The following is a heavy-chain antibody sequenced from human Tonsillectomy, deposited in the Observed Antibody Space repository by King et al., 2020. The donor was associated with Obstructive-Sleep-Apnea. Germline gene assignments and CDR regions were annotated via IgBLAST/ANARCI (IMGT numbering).Heavy chain of an antibody. CDR2: ISNSGGTI. V-gene: IGHV3-11*01. CDR1: GFTFSDYY. D-gene: IGHD6-13*01. CDR3: ARGDSSSWYPNFDY. J-gene: IGHJ4*02. Sequence: QLVQSGGGLVKPGGSLRLSCAASGFTFSDYYMSWIRQAPGKGLEWVSYISNSGGTIYYADSVKGRFTISRDNAKNSLYLQMNSLRAEDTAVYYCARGDSSSWYPNFDYWGQGTLVTVSS.